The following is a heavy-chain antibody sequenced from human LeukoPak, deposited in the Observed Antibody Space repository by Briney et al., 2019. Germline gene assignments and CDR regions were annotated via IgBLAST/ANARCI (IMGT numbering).Heavy chain of an antibody. CDR3: VKEGYSSGWDGD. V-gene: IGHV3-64D*06. CDR2: ISSNGGST. Sequence: PGRSLRLSCSASGFTFSSYAMHWVRQAPGKGLEYVSAISSNGGSTYYADSVKGRFTISRDNSKNTLYLQMSSLRAEDAAVYYCVKEGYSSGWDGDWGQGTLVTVSS. J-gene: IGHJ4*02. D-gene: IGHD6-19*01. CDR1: GFTFSSYA.